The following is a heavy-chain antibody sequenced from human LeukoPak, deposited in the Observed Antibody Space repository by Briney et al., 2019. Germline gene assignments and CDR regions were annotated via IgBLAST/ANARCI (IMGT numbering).Heavy chain of an antibody. Sequence: SETLSLTCAVYGGSFSGYYWSWIRQPPGKGLEWIGEINHSGSTNYNPSLKSRVTISVDTSKKQFSLKLSSVTAADTAVYYCARQQLVKGYFDYWGQGTLVTVSS. D-gene: IGHD6-13*01. CDR1: GGSFSGYY. CDR3: ARQQLVKGYFDY. V-gene: IGHV4-34*01. CDR2: INHSGST. J-gene: IGHJ4*02.